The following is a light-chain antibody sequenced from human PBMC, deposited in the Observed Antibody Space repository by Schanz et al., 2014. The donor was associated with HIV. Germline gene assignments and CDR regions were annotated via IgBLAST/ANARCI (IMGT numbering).Light chain of an antibody. V-gene: IGKV4-1*01. CDR1: QSVLYSSNNKNY. Sequence: DIVMTQSPDSLAVSLGERATINCKSSQSVLYSSNNKNYLAWYQQKPGQPPKLLIYWASTRESGVPDRFSGSGSGTDFTITISSLQAEDVAVYYCQSYNSAPLTFGGGTKVEIK. CDR2: WAS. J-gene: IGKJ4*01. CDR3: QSYNSAPLT.